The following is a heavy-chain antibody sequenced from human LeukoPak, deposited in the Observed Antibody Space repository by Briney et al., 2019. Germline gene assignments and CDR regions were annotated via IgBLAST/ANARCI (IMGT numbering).Heavy chain of an antibody. V-gene: IGHV3-7*03. Sequence: GGSLRLSCAVSGFTVSSNYMSWVRQAPGKGLAWVANIKHDGSEKYYVDSVKGRFTISRDNAKNSLYLQMNSLRAEDTAVYYCAILLSRQLVQTKPFDYWGQGTLVTVSS. CDR3: AILLSRQLVQTKPFDY. J-gene: IGHJ4*02. D-gene: IGHD6-13*01. CDR2: IKHDGSEK. CDR1: GFTVSSNY.